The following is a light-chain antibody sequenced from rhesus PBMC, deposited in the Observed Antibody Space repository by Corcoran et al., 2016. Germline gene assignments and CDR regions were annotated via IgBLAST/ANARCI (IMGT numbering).Light chain of an antibody. CDR2: GVS. CDR1: SSEIGGYNY. V-gene: IGLV2S7*01. CDR3: CSFTTSSTYI. J-gene: IGLJ1*01. Sequence: QSAPTQPPSVSGSPGQSVTISCTGTSSEIGGYNYVSWYQQHPGKAPKLMIYGVSNRPSGVSDRFFGSKSGNTASLTISGLQAEDEADYYCCSFTTSSTYIFGAGTRLTVL.